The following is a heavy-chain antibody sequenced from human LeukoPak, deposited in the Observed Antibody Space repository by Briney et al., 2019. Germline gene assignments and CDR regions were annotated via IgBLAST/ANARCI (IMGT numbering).Heavy chain of an antibody. J-gene: IGHJ5*02. D-gene: IGHD5-12*01. Sequence: GGSLRLSCAASGFSFSSYWMHWVRQAPGKGLVWVSRVNSDGSSTSYADSVKGRFTISRDNAKNTLYLQMNSLRAEDTAVYYCARGFGYDNILTSWGQGTLVTVSS. V-gene: IGHV3-74*01. CDR2: VNSDGSST. CDR1: GFSFSSYW. CDR3: ARGFGYDNILTS.